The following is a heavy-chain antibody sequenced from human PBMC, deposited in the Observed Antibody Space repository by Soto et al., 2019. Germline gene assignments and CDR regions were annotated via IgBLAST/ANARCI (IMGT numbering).Heavy chain of an antibody. D-gene: IGHD6-19*01. CDR3: VQTTGWPGFHF. CDR1: GFAVSSKY. Sequence: EVQLVESGGGPIQPGGSLRLSCAASGFAVSSKYMTWVRQAPGKGLEWVAVIYGGGTTYYADSVKGRFTISRDASKNTLYREMISLRAEDTALYYCVQTTGWPGFHFWGQGTLVTVSS. V-gene: IGHV3-53*01. CDR2: IYGGGTT. J-gene: IGHJ4*02.